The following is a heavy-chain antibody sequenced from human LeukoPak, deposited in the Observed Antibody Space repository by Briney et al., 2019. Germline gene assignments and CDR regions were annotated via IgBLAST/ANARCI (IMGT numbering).Heavy chain of an antibody. CDR3: AKGSGSYGQDLYS. Sequence: GGSLRLSCAASGFTFSNYAMSWVRQAPGKGLEWVSSINGRGGSTYYADSVKGRFTISRDDSKNTLYLQMNSLRAEDTAVYYCAKGSGSYGQDLYSWGQGTLVTVAS. V-gene: IGHV3-23*01. D-gene: IGHD3-3*01. J-gene: IGHJ4*02. CDR2: INGRGGST. CDR1: GFTFSNYA.